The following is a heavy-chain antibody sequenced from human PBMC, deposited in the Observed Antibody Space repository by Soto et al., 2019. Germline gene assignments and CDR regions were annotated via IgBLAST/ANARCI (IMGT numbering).Heavy chain of an antibody. D-gene: IGHD6-13*01. CDR1: GVSITGGDYY. V-gene: IGHV4-30-4*01. CDR3: ARDRRVPNRWSPGDSYHYGLDV. J-gene: IGHJ6*02. CDR2: IFYNGAT. Sequence: PSETLSLTCTVSGVSITGGDYYWSWIRQAPGKGLEWIGNIFYNGATSYNPSLESRVTISLDRSKNQFSLKLDSVTAADTAVYYCARDRRVPNRWSPGDSYHYGLDVWGQGTTVTVSS.